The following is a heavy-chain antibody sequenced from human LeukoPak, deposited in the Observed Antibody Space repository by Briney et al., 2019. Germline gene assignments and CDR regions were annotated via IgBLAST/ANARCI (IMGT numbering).Heavy chain of an antibody. V-gene: IGHV3-23*01. D-gene: IGHD3-10*01. CDR1: GFTFSSYA. J-gene: IGHJ4*02. CDR3: AKITMARTPNY. Sequence: PGGSLRLSCAASGFTFSSYAMNWVRQASGKGLEWVSGINENGRKTYYADSVKGRFSISRDNSKNTLYLQMSDLRAEDTAVYYCAKITMARTPNYWGQGTLVTVSS. CDR2: INENGRKT.